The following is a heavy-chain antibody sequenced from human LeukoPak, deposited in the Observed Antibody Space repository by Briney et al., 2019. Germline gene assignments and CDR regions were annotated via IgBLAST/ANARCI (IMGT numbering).Heavy chain of an antibody. Sequence: GGSLRLSCATSGFTFGNAWMNWVRQAPGKGLEWVGRIRSNSDGGTIDYAAPVKGRFTLSRDDSKTTLYLQMNSLQTEDTAVYYCATDFYDSTWGQGTLVTVSS. J-gene: IGHJ5*02. V-gene: IGHV3-15*07. CDR2: IRSNSDGGTI. D-gene: IGHD3-22*01. CDR1: GFTFGNAW. CDR3: ATDFYDST.